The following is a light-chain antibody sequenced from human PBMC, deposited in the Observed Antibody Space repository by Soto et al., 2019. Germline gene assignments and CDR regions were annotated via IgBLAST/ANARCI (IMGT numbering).Light chain of an antibody. Sequence: DIQMTQSPSTLSASVGDTVIITCRASQSITTWLAWYQQKPGKAPKLLIYKASTLGNGVPSRFSGSGSETEFTLNINNLRPDDFAPYYCQEYKSYSHSIFGPGTKVEIK. J-gene: IGKJ3*01. CDR2: KAS. V-gene: IGKV1-5*03. CDR3: QEYKSYSHSI. CDR1: QSITTW.